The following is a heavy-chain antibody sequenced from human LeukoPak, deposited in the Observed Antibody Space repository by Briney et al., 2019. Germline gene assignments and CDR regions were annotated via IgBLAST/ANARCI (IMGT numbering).Heavy chain of an antibody. CDR2: IYYSGSS. V-gene: IGHV4-59*08. Sequence: SETLSLTCNVSGGSISGYHWSWIRQPPGKGLEWLGYIYYSGSSNYNPSLKSRVTISADTSKNQFSLKLSSVTAADTAVYYCARYLGYFDYWGQGTLVTVSS. CDR1: GGSISGYH. CDR3: ARYLGYFDY. J-gene: IGHJ4*02. D-gene: IGHD3-10*01.